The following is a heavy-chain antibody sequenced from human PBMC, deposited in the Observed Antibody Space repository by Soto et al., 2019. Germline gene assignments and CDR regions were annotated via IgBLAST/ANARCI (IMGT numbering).Heavy chain of an antibody. Sequence: VQLVQSGAEVKKPGSSVKVSCKASGGTFSSYAISWVRQAPGQGLEWMGGIIPIFGTANYAQKFQGRVTITADESTSTAYMELSSLRSEDTAVYYCARDRGIAAAGSSNGFDPWGQGTLVTVSS. V-gene: IGHV1-69*01. CDR2: IIPIFGTA. CDR3: ARDRGIAAAGSSNGFDP. CDR1: GGTFSSYA. J-gene: IGHJ5*02. D-gene: IGHD6-13*01.